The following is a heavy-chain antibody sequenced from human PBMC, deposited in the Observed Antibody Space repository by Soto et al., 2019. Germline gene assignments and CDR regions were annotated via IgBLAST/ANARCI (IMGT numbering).Heavy chain of an antibody. V-gene: IGHV3-15*07. CDR1: GFTFSGAW. J-gene: IGHJ3*02. Sequence: GGSLRLSCVGSGFTFSGAWMSWVRQAPGKGLEWVGRIKSRTNGGSAEYAAPVKGRFTISRDDSKNTLYLQMNSLKTEDTAVYYCTTWGYILTQGTMVTVSS. CDR2: IKSRTNGGSA. D-gene: IGHD7-27*01. CDR3: TTWGYI.